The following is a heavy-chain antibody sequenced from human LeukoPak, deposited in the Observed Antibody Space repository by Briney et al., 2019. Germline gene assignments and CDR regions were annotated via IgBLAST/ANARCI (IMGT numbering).Heavy chain of an antibody. CDR3: ARVYYYYYYMDV. Sequence: SETLSLTCAVYGGSFSGYYWSWIRQPPGKGLEWIGEINHSGSTNYNPSLKSRVTISVDTSKNQFSLKLSSVTAADTAVYYCARVYYYYYYMDVWGKGTTVTASS. CDR2: INHSGST. CDR1: GGSFSGYY. V-gene: IGHV4-34*01. J-gene: IGHJ6*03.